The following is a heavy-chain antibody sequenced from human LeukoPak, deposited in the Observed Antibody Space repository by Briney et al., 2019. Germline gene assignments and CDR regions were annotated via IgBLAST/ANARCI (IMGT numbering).Heavy chain of an antibody. D-gene: IGHD2/OR15-2a*01. J-gene: IGHJ6*02. CDR1: LYTLSPYW. V-gene: IGHV3-74*01. CDR3: ARVGTTSNFYYYYGMDV. CDR2: INSDGSTT. Sequence: PGGSLRLSCAPSLYTLSPYWMYRVRQAPEKGLLWVSRINSDGSTTSYADSAKGRFTISRDNAKNTLYLQMNSLRAEDTAVYYCARVGTTSNFYYYYGMDVWGQGTTVTVSS.